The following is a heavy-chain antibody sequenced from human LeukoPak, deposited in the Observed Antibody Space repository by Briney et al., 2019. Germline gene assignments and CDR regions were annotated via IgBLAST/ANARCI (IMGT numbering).Heavy chain of an antibody. CDR1: GGTFSSYA. D-gene: IGHD3-10*01. V-gene: IGHV1-69*04. CDR3: ARQLIPMVRGWFDP. Sequence: SVKVSCKASGGTFSSYAISWVRQTPGQGLEWMGRIIPILGIANYAQKFQGRVTITADKSTSTAYMELSSLRSEDTAVYYCARQLIPMVRGWFDPWGQGTLVTVSS. J-gene: IGHJ5*02. CDR2: IIPILGIA.